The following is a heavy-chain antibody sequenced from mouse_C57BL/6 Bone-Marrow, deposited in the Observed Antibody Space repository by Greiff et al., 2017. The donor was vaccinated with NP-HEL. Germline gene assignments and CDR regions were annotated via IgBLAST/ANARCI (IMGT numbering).Heavy chain of an antibody. D-gene: IGHD1-1*01. J-gene: IGHJ1*03. CDR1: GFTFSSYA. Sequence: EVKLMESGGGLVKPGGSLKLSCAASGFTFSSYAMSWVRQTPEKRLEWVATISDGGSYTYYPDNVKGRFTISRDNAKNNLYLQMSHLKSEDTAMYYCARDRLTTVVSYWYFDVWGTGTTVTVSS. CDR2: ISDGGSYT. CDR3: ARDRLTTVVSYWYFDV. V-gene: IGHV5-4*01.